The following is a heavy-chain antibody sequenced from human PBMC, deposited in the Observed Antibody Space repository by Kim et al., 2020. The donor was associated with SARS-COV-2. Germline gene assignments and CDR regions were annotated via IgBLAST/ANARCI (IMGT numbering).Heavy chain of an antibody. CDR3: AKETGGYSYGYAFDY. CDR2: ISYDGSNK. V-gene: IGHV3-30*18. D-gene: IGHD5-18*01. J-gene: IGHJ4*02. Sequence: GSLRLSCAASGFTFSSYGMHWVRQAPGKGLEWVAVISYDGSNKYYADSVKGRFTISRDNSKNTLYLQMNSLRAEDTAVYYCAKETGGYSYGYAFDYWGQ. CDR1: GFTFSSYG.